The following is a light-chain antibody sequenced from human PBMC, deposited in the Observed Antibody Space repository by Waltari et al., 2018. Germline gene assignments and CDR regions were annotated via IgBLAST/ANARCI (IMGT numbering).Light chain of an antibody. CDR3: HHYGSSPLT. Sequence: EIVLTQSLGTLSLSPGERATLSCRASQSLRSSYLAWYQQKPGLAPRLLIYGASNRAAGIPDRFGGHGSGTDFTLTIARLEPEDSAVYYCHHYGSSPLTFGGGTKVEI. CDR2: GAS. V-gene: IGKV3-20*01. CDR1: QSLRSSY. J-gene: IGKJ4*01.